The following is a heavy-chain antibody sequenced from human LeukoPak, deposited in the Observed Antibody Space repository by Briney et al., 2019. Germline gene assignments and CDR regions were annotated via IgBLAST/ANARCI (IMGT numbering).Heavy chain of an antibody. CDR3: ARGGGKYYYYGMDV. V-gene: IGHV4-59*01. J-gene: IGHJ6*02. CDR2: IYYSGST. CDR1: GGSISSYY. Sequence: PSETLSLTCTVSGGSISSYYWSWIRQPPGKGLEWIGYIYYSGSTNYNPSLKSRVTISVDTSKNQFSLRLSSVTAADTAVYYCARGGGKYYYYGMDVWGQGTTVTVSS. D-gene: IGHD4-23*01.